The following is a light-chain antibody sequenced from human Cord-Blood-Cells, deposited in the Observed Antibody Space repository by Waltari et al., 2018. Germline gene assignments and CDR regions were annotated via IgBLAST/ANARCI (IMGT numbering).Light chain of an antibody. CDR1: QSVISY. CDR2: DAT. J-gene: IGKJ1*01. CDR3: QQRSNWPPG. Sequence: EIVLTQSPATLALPPGEIATLSCRASQSVISYLAWYQQKPGQAPRLLIYDATNRATGIPARFSGSGSGTDFTLTISSLEPEDFAVYYCQQRSNWPPGFGQGTKVEIK. V-gene: IGKV3-11*01.